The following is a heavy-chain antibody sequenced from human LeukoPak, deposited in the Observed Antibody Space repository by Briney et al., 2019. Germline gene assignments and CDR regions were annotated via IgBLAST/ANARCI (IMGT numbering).Heavy chain of an antibody. Sequence: PGGSLRLSCAASGFTFSTYAMHWVRQALGKGLEWVAVISYDGSKNYYADSVKGRFTISRDNSKNTLYLQMNSLRAEDTAVYYCARVGRIQYFDCWGQGTLVTVSS. CDR2: ISYDGSKN. CDR3: ARVGRIQYFDC. J-gene: IGHJ4*02. V-gene: IGHV3-30-3*01. CDR1: GFTFSTYA. D-gene: IGHD5-18*01.